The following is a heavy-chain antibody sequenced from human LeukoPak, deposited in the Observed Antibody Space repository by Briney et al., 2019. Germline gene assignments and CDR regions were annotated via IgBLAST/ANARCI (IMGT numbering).Heavy chain of an antibody. Sequence: ASVKVSCKASGGTFSSYAISWVRQAPGQGLEWMGRIIPILGIANYAQKFQGRVTITADKSTSTAYMELSSLRSEDTAVYYCARGGTTVVTHYYYYYGMDVWGQGTTVTVSS. CDR1: GGTFSSYA. V-gene: IGHV1-69*04. J-gene: IGHJ6*02. CDR2: IIPILGIA. CDR3: ARGGTTVVTHYYYYYGMDV. D-gene: IGHD4-23*01.